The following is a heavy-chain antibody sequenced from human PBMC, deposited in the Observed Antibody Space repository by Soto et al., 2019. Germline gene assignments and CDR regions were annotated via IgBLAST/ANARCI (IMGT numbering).Heavy chain of an antibody. D-gene: IGHD3-10*01. CDR1: GFTFSSYG. CDR2: ISYDGSNK. V-gene: IGHV3-30*18. J-gene: IGHJ6*03. CDR3: AKDAWFSDYYYYYMDV. Sequence: GGSLRLSCAASGFTFSSYGMHWVRQAPGKGLEWVAVISYDGSNKYYADSVKGRFTISRDNSKNTLYLQMNSLRAEDTAVYYCAKDAWFSDYYYYYMDVWGKGTTVTVSS.